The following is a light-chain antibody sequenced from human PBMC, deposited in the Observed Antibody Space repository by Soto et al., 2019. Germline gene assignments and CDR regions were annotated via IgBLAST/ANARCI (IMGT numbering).Light chain of an antibody. CDR3: QQSFNLPRT. CDR2: ASS. CDR1: QTIGTY. V-gene: IGKV1-39*01. J-gene: IGKJ1*01. Sequence: IQMTQSPSSLSASVGDRISITCRASQTIGTYLNWYQQIPVKAPKLLIYASSSLQTGVTSRFSGSGSGTHFTLTINSLQPEDFGTYYCQQSFNLPRTFGPGTRVETK.